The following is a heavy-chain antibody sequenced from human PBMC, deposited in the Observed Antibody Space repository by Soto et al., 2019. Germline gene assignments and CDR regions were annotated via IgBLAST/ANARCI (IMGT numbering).Heavy chain of an antibody. J-gene: IGHJ4*02. CDR2: ISYDGSKK. CDR3: VRALYPYSSCWSFDY. Sequence: QVQLVESGGGVVQPGRSLRLSCAASEFTFNSYAMHWVRQAPGEGLEWMATISYDGSKKYYADSVKGRFTISRDNSKNTLYLQVNSLRSDATAVYFCVRALYPYSSCWSFDYCGQGTLVTVSS. CDR1: EFTFNSYA. D-gene: IGHD6-13*01. V-gene: IGHV3-30-3*01.